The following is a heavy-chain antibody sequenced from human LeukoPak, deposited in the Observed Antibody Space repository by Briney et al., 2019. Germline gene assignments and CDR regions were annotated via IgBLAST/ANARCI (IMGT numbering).Heavy chain of an antibody. CDR2: IYYSGST. J-gene: IGHJ4*02. V-gene: IGHV4-59*01. D-gene: IGHD3-3*01. CDR1: GGSISSYY. CDR3: ERGGLDVLRFLEWFYFDY. Sequence: SETLSLTCTVSGGSISSYYWSWIRQPPGKGLEWIGYIYYSGSTNYNPSLKSRVTISVDTSKNQFSLKLSSVTAADTAVYYCERGGLDVLRFLEWFYFDYWGQGTLVTVSS.